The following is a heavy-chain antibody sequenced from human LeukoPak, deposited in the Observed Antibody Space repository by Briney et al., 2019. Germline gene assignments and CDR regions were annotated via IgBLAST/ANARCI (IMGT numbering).Heavy chain of an antibody. J-gene: IGHJ4*02. CDR2: INPSGGRT. D-gene: IGHD2-2*01. CDR3: ARDPPIVVVPAATTGGY. V-gene: IGHV1-46*01. CDR1: GYTFTSYY. Sequence: ASVKVSCKASGYTFTSYYMHWVRQAPGQGLEWMGIINPSGGRTSYAQKFQGRVTMTRDTSISTAYMELSRLRSDDTAVYYCARDPPIVVVPAATTGGYWGQGTLVTVSS.